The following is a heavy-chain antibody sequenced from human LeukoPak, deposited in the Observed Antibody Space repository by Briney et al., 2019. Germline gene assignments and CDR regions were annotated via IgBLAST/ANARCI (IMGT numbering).Heavy chain of an antibody. CDR1: GYTFTSYY. J-gene: IGHJ5*02. CDR2: INPSGGST. Sequence: ASVKVSCKASGYTFTSYYMHWVRQAPGQGLEWMGIINPSGGSTSYAQKFQGRVTMTRDTSTSTVYMELSSLRSEDTAVYYCARDSGPYYDSSGTPGGNWFDPWGQGTLVTVSS. CDR3: ARDSGPYYDSSGTPGGNWFDP. D-gene: IGHD3-22*01. V-gene: IGHV1-46*01.